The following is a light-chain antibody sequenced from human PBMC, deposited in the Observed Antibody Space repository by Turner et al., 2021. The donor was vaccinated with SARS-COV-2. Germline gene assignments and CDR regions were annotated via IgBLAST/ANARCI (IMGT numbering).Light chain of an antibody. J-gene: IGKJ5*01. CDR2: GAS. CDR1: QSVNNK. CDR3: QQYEKWPPIT. Sequence: EILMTQSPATLSVSPGEGATLSCRASQSVNNKLAWYQQTPGQAPRLLIYGASTRATGIPARFSGSGSGTEFTLTISSLQSEDFAVYYCQQYEKWPPITFGQGTRVDIK. V-gene: IGKV3-15*01.